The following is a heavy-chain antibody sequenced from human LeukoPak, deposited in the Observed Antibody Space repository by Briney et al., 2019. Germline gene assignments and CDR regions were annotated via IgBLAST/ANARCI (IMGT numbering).Heavy chain of an antibody. CDR3: ARVDRMAEIDF. V-gene: IGHV1-18*01. Sequence: GASVKVSCKASGYTFTNYRLRLVRPAPRQRPEWMGWISTYTGNAKYSQKLQDRVTMTTGTSTSTGYMELRGLTSDDTAVYYCARVDRMAEIDFWGQGTLVIVSA. J-gene: IGHJ4*02. CDR2: ISTYTGNA. CDR1: GYTFTNYR. D-gene: IGHD1-14*01.